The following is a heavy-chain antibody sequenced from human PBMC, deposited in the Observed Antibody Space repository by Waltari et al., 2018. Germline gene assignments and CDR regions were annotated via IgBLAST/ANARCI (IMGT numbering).Heavy chain of an antibody. Sequence: QVQLVQSGAAVKKPGASVKVSCEVSGYTLPELSMHWLRQGPGKGLEWMGGFDPEDGETNYEQKFQGRVTMTEDTSTDTAYMELSRLGSEDTALYDCATGGSGSYSWDYWGQGTLVTVSS. V-gene: IGHV1-24*01. CDR1: GYTLPELS. CDR2: FDPEDGET. D-gene: IGHD3-10*01. J-gene: IGHJ4*02. CDR3: ATGGSGSYSWDY.